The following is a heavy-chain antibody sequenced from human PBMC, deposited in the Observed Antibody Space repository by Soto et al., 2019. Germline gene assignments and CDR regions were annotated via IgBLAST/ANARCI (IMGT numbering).Heavy chain of an antibody. CDR1: EFTFSSYA. D-gene: IGHD2-8*01. J-gene: IGHJ4*02. V-gene: IGHV3-30-3*01. CDR2: MSYDGSTE. Sequence: SLRLSCAASEFTFSSYAIHWVRQAPGKGHEWVSVMSYDGSTEYYADSVKGRFTISRDNSKNTLYLQMNNLRAEDTAVYYCARASRYCSYGVCLGDFDYWGQGTLVTVSS. CDR3: ARASRYCSYGVCLGDFDY.